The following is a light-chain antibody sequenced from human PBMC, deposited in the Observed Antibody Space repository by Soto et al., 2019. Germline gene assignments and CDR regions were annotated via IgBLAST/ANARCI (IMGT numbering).Light chain of an antibody. CDR2: RAS. CDR3: QQYNNWPIT. Sequence: TQSPAFLSVSPWERATLSCRASQTVDTLLAWYQHKPGQAPRLLIYRASTRATGIPARFSGSGSGTDFTLSISSLQSEDFAIYYCQQYNNWPITFGQGTRLEI. J-gene: IGKJ5*01. CDR1: QTVDTL. V-gene: IGKV3-15*01.